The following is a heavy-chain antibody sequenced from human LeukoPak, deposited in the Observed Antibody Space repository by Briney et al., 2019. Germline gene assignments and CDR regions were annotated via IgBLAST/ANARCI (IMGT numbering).Heavy chain of an antibody. J-gene: IGHJ4*02. V-gene: IGHV4-34*01. Sequence: SETLSLTCAVYGGPFRGYYWSWIRQPPGKGLECSGEMNHSGSTNYNPSLKSRVTISADTSKKQFSLKLSSVTAADTAVYFCARAQGRLVPPAYWGQGTLVTVSS. CDR3: ARAQGRLVPPAY. CDR1: GGPFRGYY. CDR2: MNHSGST. D-gene: IGHD6-19*01.